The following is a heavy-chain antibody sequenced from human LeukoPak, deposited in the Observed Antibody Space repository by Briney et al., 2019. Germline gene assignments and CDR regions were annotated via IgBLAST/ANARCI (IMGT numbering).Heavy chain of an antibody. CDR2: ISGSGGST. CDR1: GFTFSSYA. CDR3: AKGGVWGSYRYTGPFDY. D-gene: IGHD3-16*02. Sequence: GGSLRLSCAASGFTFSSYAMSWVRQAPGKGLEWVSAISGSGGSTYYADSVKGRFTISRDNSKNTLYLQMNSLRAEDTAVYYCAKGGVWGSYRYTGPFDYWGQGTLVTVSS. J-gene: IGHJ4*02. V-gene: IGHV3-23*01.